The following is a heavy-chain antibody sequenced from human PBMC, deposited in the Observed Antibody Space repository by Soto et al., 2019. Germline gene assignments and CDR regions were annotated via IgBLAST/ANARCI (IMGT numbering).Heavy chain of an antibody. CDR1: GGSISSYY. CDR2: IYYSGST. D-gene: IGHD3-10*01. V-gene: IGHV4-59*01. CDR3: ARINTYYYGSGSYGNNWFDP. J-gene: IGHJ5*02. Sequence: TLSLTCTVSGGSISSYYWSWIRQPPGKGLEWIGYIYYSGSTNYNPSLKSRVTISVDTSKNQFSLKLSSVTAADTAVYYCARINTYYYGSGSYGNNWFDPWGQGTLVTVSS.